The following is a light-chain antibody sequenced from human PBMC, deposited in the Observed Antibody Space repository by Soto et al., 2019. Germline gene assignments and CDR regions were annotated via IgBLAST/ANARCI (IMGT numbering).Light chain of an antibody. CDR3: SSYASTSIVI. CDR1: SSDIGGYNY. Sequence: QSALTQPASVSGSPGQSITISCTGTSSDIGGYNYVSWYQQHPGKAPKVMIHDVTNRPSGVSNRFSGSKSGNTASLTISGLQAEDEADYYCSSYASTSIVIFGGGTKLTVL. V-gene: IGLV2-14*01. J-gene: IGLJ2*01. CDR2: DVT.